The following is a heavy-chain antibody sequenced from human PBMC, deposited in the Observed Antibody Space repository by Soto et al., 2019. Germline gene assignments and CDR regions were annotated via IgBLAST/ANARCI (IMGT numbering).Heavy chain of an antibody. J-gene: IGHJ5*02. CDR2: IYYSGST. CDR3: AGASAEAYSGSYYWFDP. Sequence: SATLSLTCTVSGGSISSYYWSWIRQPPGKGLEWIGYIYYSGSTNYNPSLKSRVTISVDTYKNQFSLKLSSVTAADTAVYYCAGASAEAYSGSYYWFDPWGQGTLVTVSS. D-gene: IGHD1-26*01. V-gene: IGHV4-59*01. CDR1: GGSISSYY.